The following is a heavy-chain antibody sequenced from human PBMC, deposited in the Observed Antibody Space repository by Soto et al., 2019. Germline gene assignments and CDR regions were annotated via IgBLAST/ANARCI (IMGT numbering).Heavy chain of an antibody. J-gene: IGHJ4*02. CDR2: IYSGGST. CDR3: ARDPYYDILTGYYREFSDY. V-gene: IGHV3-66*01. CDR1: GFTVSSNY. Sequence: GGSLRLSCAASGFTVSSNYMSWVRQAPGKGLEWVSVIYSGGSTYYADSVKGRFTISRDNSKSTLYLQMNSLRAEDTAVYYCARDPYYDILTGYYREFSDYWGQGTLVTVSS. D-gene: IGHD3-9*01.